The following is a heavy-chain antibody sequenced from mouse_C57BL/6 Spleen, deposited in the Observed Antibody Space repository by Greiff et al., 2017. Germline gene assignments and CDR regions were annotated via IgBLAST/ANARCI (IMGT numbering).Heavy chain of an antibody. D-gene: IGHD1-1*01. CDR2: ISSGGSYP. CDR1: GFTFSSYG. V-gene: IGHV5-6*01. Sequence: EVKLVESGGDLVKPGGSLKLSCAASGFTFSSYGMSWVRQTPDKRLEWVATISSGGSYPYYPDSVKGRFTISRDNAKNTLYLQMSSLKSEDTAMYYCARQDYGGDYAMDYWGQGTSVTVSS. J-gene: IGHJ4*01. CDR3: ARQDYGGDYAMDY.